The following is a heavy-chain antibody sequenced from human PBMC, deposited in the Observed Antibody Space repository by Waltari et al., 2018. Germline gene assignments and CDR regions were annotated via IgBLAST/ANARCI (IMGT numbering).Heavy chain of an antibody. D-gene: IGHD1-26*01. Sequence: QVQIVQSGAEVKKPGASVKVSCKASGNTFNSYAIHWVRQAPGQRLEWMGWINPGNGDTKYSPTFQGRVTITRDTSASTAYMELSSLRSEDTTVYYCARGGSYSLRTTFFDYWGQGTLVTVSS. CDR3: ARGGSYSLRTTFFDY. V-gene: IGHV1-3*01. J-gene: IGHJ4*02. CDR1: GNTFNSYA. CDR2: INPGNGDT.